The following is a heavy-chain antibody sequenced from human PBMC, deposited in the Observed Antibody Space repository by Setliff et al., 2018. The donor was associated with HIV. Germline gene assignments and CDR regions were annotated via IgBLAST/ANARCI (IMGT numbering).Heavy chain of an antibody. J-gene: IGHJ4*02. Sequence: ASVKVSCKTSGYIFTSYHLHWVRQAPGQGLEWMGVINTRGPRITYAQKFQGRVTITADKSRSTAYMELSSLTSEDTAVYYCARDPSGHSYGYYFDLWGQGTLVTVSS. V-gene: IGHV1-46*01. CDR1: GYIFTSYH. CDR3: ARDPSGHSYGYYFDL. D-gene: IGHD5-18*01. CDR2: INTRGPRI.